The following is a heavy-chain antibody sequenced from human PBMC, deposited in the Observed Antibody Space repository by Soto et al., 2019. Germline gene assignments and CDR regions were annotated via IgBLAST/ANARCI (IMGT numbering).Heavy chain of an antibody. CDR1: GGSISSYY. V-gene: IGHV4-59*01. CDR3: ARESLNTGYDS. J-gene: IGHJ4*02. D-gene: IGHD5-12*01. CDR2: IYFSGYS. Sequence: PSETLSLTCTVSGGSISSYYWSWIRQPPGKGLEWIGYIYFSGYSNYSPSLKSRVTISVDTSKNQFTLTVSSVTPGDTAVYYCARESLNTGYDSWGQGTLVTVS.